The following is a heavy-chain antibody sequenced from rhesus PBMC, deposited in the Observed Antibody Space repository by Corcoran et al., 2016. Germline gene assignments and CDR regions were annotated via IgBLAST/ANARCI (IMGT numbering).Heavy chain of an antibody. CDR1: GGSISSNY. Sequence: QLQLQESGPGLVKPSETRSLTCAVSGGSISSNYWSWIRQPPGQGLECIGRISGSGGSTDYNPSLKNRVTSSTDTSKNQFSLKLSSVTAADTAVYYCARDGQYCTGSGCYLYFDYWGQGVLVTVSS. CDR2: ISGSGGST. J-gene: IGHJ4*01. D-gene: IGHD2-21*01. CDR3: ARDGQYCTGSGCYLYFDY. V-gene: IGHV4-173*01.